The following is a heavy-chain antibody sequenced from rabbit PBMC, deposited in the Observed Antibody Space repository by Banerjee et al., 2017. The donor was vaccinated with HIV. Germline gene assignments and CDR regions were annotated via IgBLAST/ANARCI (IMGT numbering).Heavy chain of an antibody. J-gene: IGHJ6*01. D-gene: IGHD8-1*01. CDR1: GFSFSNKAV. CDR2: INTATGKD. CDR3: ARDTASSFSSYGMDL. V-gene: IGHV1S45*01. Sequence: QEQLVESGGGLVQPEGSLKLSCTASGFSFSNKAVMCWVRQAPGKGLEWIGCINTATGKDVYANWAKGRFTISTTSSTTVTLQMTSLTAADTATYFCARDTASSFSSYGMDLWGQGTLVTVS.